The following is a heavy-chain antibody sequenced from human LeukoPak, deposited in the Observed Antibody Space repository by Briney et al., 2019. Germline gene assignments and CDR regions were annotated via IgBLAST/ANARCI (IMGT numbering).Heavy chain of an antibody. CDR2: ISSSYNTI. D-gene: IGHD3-22*01. CDR3: ARATSDSSGYPVSDY. CDR1: GFTFSSHN. Sequence: GGSLRLSCVASGFTFSSHNMNWVRQAPGKGLEWVSYISSSYNTIYYRDSVQGRLIISRDNAKNSLSLQMNSLRAEDSGIYYCARATSDSSGYPVSDYWGQGTLVTVSS. J-gene: IGHJ4*02. V-gene: IGHV3-48*03.